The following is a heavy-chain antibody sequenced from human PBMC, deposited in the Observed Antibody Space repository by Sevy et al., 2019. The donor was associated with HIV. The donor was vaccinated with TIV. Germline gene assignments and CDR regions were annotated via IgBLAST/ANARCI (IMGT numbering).Heavy chain of an antibody. CDR3: ARDPFSKADY. CDR2: INQDGSGK. Sequence: GSLRLSCAGSGFTFSSYWMSWVRQAPGKGLEWVANINQDGSGKNYVDTVKGRFTISRDNAKNSLYLQMNSLRAEDTAVYYCARDPFSKADYWGQGTLVTVSS. D-gene: IGHD4-4*01. CDR1: GFTFSSYW. V-gene: IGHV3-7*01. J-gene: IGHJ4*02.